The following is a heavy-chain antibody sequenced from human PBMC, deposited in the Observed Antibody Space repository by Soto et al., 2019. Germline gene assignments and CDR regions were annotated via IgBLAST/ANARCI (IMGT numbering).Heavy chain of an antibody. CDR1: GYTFTSYG. CDR2: ISAYNGNT. J-gene: IGHJ4*02. CDR3: AREPNYFVY. Sequence: QVQLVQSGAEVKKPGASVKVSCKASGYTFTSYGISWVRQALGQGLEWMGWISAYNGNTKNAQKFQGRVTMTTDTSSITAYMELRSQRSDDTAVYYCAREPNYFVYWGQGTLVAVSS. V-gene: IGHV1-18*01.